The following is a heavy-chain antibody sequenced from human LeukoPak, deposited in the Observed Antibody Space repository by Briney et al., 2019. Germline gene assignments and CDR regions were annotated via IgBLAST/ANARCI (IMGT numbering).Heavy chain of an antibody. V-gene: IGHV4-4*07. CDR3: ARDRGYSYGYWYFDL. CDR2: IYTSGSG. D-gene: IGHD5-18*01. Sequence: SETLSLTCTVSGASISIYYWSWIRQPAGKGLDWIGRIYTSGSGNYSPSLKSRVTMSVDTSKNQFSLKLSSVTAADTAVYYCARDRGYSYGYWYFDLWGRGTLVTVSS. J-gene: IGHJ2*01. CDR1: GASISIYY.